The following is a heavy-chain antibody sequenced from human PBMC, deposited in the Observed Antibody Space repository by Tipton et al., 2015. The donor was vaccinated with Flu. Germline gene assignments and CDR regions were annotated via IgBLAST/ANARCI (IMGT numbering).Heavy chain of an antibody. Sequence: TLSLTCTVSGGSISSGSYYWSWIRQPAGKGLEWIGRIYTSVSTNYNPSLKSRVTISVDTSKNQFSLKLSSVTAADTAVYYCARYRAAGYFDYWGQGTLVTVSS. CDR3: ARYRAAGYFDY. J-gene: IGHJ4*02. CDR1: GGSISSGSYY. D-gene: IGHD6-13*01. CDR2: IYTSVST. V-gene: IGHV4-61*02.